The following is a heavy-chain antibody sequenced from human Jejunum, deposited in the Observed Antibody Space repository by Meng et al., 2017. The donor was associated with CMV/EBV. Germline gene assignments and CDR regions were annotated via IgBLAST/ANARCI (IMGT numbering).Heavy chain of an antibody. CDR1: GVMFRTYA. Sequence: SCAASGVMFRTYAMHWVRRAPGRGLEWVGFQSYDGGKESYADAVKGRFTISRDNSKSTLYLQMNSLRSEDTAIYYCATDLRLTTNYWGHGTLVTVSS. J-gene: IGHJ4*01. D-gene: IGHD4-11*01. CDR2: QSYDGGKE. CDR3: ATDLRLTTNY. V-gene: IGHV3-30-3*01.